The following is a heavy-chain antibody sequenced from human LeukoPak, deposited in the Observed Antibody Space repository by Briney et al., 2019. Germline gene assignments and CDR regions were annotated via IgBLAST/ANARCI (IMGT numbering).Heavy chain of an antibody. CDR1: GFTFSGCS. V-gene: IGHV3-21*01. J-gene: IGHJ4*02. CDR2: ITSTSSYV. D-gene: IGHD2-21*02. CDR3: AKDRNSAI. Sequence: GGSLRLSCAASGFTFSGCSMNWVRQAPGKGLEWVSSITSTSSYVYYADSVKGRFTISRDNAKNSLYLQMNSLRAEDTAVYYCAKDRNSAIWGQGTLVTVSS.